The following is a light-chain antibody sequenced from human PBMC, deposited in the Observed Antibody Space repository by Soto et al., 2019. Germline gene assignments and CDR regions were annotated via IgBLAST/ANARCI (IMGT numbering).Light chain of an antibody. CDR1: SSDVGSYNL. CDR3: CSYVGSSILM. CDR2: EVN. Sequence: QSALTQPASVSGSPGQSITISCSGTSSDVGSYNLVSWYQQLPGKATKLIIYEVNERPSGISDRFSGSKSGNTASLTISGLQGEDEADYYCCSYVGSSILMFGGGTKLTVL. J-gene: IGLJ3*02. V-gene: IGLV2-23*02.